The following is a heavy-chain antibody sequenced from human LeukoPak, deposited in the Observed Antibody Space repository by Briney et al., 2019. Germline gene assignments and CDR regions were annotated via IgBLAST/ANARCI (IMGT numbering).Heavy chain of an antibody. Sequence: GGSLRLSCAASGFTFSDYYMSWIRQAPGKGLEWVSYISSSGSTTYYADSVKGRFTISRDNSRNILYLQMSSLRAEDTAIYYCARTPSGSGNFFDYWGQGAPVTVSS. CDR3: ARTPSGSGNFFDY. CDR1: GFTFSDYY. CDR2: ISSSGSTT. V-gene: IGHV3-11*04. J-gene: IGHJ4*02. D-gene: IGHD3-10*01.